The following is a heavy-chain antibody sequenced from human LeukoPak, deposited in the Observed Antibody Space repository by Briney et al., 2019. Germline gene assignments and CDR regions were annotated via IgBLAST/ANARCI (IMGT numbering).Heavy chain of an antibody. CDR3: ARYSSGFYGSIYYGVDV. Sequence: SETLSLTCTVSGGSISSGSYYWSWIRQPPGKGLEWIGYIYYSGSTNYNPSLKSRVTISVDTSKNQFSLKLSSVTAADTAVYYCARYSSGFYGSIYYGVDVWGQGTTVTVSS. CDR2: IYYSGST. J-gene: IGHJ6*02. CDR1: GGSISSGSYY. V-gene: IGHV4-61*01. D-gene: IGHD6-19*01.